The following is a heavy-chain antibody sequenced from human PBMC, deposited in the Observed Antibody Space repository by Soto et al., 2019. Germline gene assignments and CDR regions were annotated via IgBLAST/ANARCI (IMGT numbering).Heavy chain of an antibody. D-gene: IGHD2-15*01. Sequence: QVQLVQSGAEVKKPGSSVKVSCKASGGTFSSYAISWVRQAPGQGLEWMGGIIPIFGTANYAQKFQGRVTITAVESTSTAYMALSSLGSEDTAVYYCARDPAPYCSGGSCYFWGAGDVWGQGTTVTVSS. J-gene: IGHJ6*02. CDR2: IIPIFGTA. CDR3: ARDPAPYCSGGSCYFWGAGDV. V-gene: IGHV1-69*01. CDR1: GGTFSSYA.